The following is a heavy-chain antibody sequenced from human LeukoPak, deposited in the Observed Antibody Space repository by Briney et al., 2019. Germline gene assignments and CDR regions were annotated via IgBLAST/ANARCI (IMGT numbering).Heavy chain of an antibody. V-gene: IGHV4-30-4*01. Sequence: SETLSLTCTVSGGSISSGDYYWSWIRQPPGKGLEWIGYIYYSGSTYYNPSLKSRVTISVDTSKNQFSLKLSSVTAADTAVYYCASAYYYDSSGYYYYFDYWGQGTLVTVSS. CDR3: ASAYYYDSSGYYYYFDY. CDR2: IYYSGST. CDR1: GGSISSGDYY. D-gene: IGHD3-22*01. J-gene: IGHJ4*02.